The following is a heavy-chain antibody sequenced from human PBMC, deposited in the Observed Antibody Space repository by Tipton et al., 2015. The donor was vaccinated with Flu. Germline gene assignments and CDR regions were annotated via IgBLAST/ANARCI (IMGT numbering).Heavy chain of an antibody. V-gene: IGHV4-34*01. Sequence: GLMKPSETLSLTCAVYGGSFSGYYWSWIRQTPGKGLEWIGDIHYTGSINYNPSLKSRVTISVDTSKNQFSLRLRSVTAADTAVYYCARVGGDGYNPGFDYWGQGTLVTVSS. D-gene: IGHD5-24*01. CDR3: ARVGGDGYNPGFDY. CDR1: GGSFSGYY. CDR2: IHYTGSI. J-gene: IGHJ4*02.